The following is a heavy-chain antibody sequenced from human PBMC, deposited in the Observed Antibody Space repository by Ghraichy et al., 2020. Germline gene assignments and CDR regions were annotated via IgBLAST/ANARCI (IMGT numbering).Heavy chain of an antibody. CDR1: GFTFSSYA. D-gene: IGHD3-22*01. V-gene: IGHV3-23*01. Sequence: LSLTCAASGFTFSSYAMSLVRQAPGKGLEWVSAISGGGSSTYYADSVRGRFTISRDNSDKKVYLQVDSLRAEDTAVYYCAKDRRETSGLGAFDVWGQGTMVTVSS. CDR2: ISGGGSST. J-gene: IGHJ3*01. CDR3: AKDRRETSGLGAFDV.